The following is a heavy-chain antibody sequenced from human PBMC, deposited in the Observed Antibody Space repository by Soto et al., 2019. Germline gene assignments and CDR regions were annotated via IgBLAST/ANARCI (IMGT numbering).Heavy chain of an antibody. J-gene: IGHJ4*02. CDR2: IIPILGIA. Sequence: QVQLVQSGAEVKKPGSSVKVSCKASGGTFSSYTISWVRQAPGQGLEWMGRIIPILGIANYAQKFQGRVTITAAKSTSTAYMELSSLRSEDTAVYYCARSGAPYGGPRFDYWGQGTLVTVSS. CDR1: GGTFSSYT. CDR3: ARSGAPYGGPRFDY. D-gene: IGHD4-17*01. V-gene: IGHV1-69*02.